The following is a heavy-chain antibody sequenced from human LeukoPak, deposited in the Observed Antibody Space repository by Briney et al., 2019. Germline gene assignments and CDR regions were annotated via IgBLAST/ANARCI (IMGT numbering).Heavy chain of an antibody. CDR3: ARPDEYRSSFALNS. CDR2: ISRSGSST. Sequence: GGSLRLSCVASGFSFSDFYMTWIRQTPGKGLEWVSYISRSGSSTYYADSVKGRFTISRDNAENSLYLQMHSLRVEDTAVYFCARPDEYRSSFALNSWGQGTLVIVSS. V-gene: IGHV3-11*04. J-gene: IGHJ4*02. CDR1: GFSFSDFY. D-gene: IGHD6-6*01.